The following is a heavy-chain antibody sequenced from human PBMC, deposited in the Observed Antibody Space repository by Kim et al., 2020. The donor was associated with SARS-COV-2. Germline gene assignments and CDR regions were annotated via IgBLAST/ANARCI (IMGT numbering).Heavy chain of an antibody. D-gene: IGHD3-9*01. J-gene: IGHJ4*02. CDR2: SI. CDR3: AKGAFEALDY. V-gene: IGHV3-9*01. Sequence: SIGYEASVKGRFTISRDNAKNSLDLQMNSLRAEDTALYYCAKGAFEALDYWGQGTLVTVSS.